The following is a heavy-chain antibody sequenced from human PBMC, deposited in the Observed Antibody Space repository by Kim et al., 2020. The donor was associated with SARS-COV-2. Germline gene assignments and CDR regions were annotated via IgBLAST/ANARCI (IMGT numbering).Heavy chain of an antibody. CDR1: GFSFRSFA. Sequence: GGSLRLSCAASGFSFRSFAMSWVRQAPGKGLEWVSTISGSGDKTYYADSVKGRFTISRDNSKNTLFLQLNSLRAEDTATFYCAKSVTRYDFWSGDDYWGQGTLVTVSS. D-gene: IGHD3-3*01. V-gene: IGHV3-23*01. J-gene: IGHJ4*02. CDR2: ISGSGDKT. CDR3: AKSVTRYDFWSGDDY.